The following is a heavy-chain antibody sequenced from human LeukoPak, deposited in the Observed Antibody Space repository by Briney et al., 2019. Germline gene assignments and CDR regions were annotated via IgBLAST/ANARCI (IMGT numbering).Heavy chain of an antibody. Sequence: GGSLRLSCAASGFTFSNYAMTWVRQAPGKGLEWISAINDRGGDTYYADSVKGRFTISRDNSKNTLYLQMNSLRAEDTAVYYCAKGLCGNYDYWGQGTLVTVSS. V-gene: IGHV3-23*01. J-gene: IGHJ4*02. D-gene: IGHD1-26*01. CDR3: AKGLCGNYDY. CDR2: INDRGGDT. CDR1: GFTFSNYA.